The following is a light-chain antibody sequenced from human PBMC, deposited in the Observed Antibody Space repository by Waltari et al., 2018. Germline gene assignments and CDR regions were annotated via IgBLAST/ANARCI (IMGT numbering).Light chain of an antibody. CDR2: KVT. V-gene: IGKV2D-29*02. J-gene: IGKJ4*01. CDR1: QSLLHSKGDIY. CDR3: MQSSKVPLT. Sequence: DIVMTQTPLSLPVIPGEPASISCRSSQSLLHSKGDIYLHWYLQKPGQSPRLLIYKVTNRESGVPDRFSGSGSGTDFTLKISRVEPEDVGVYYCMQSSKVPLTFGGGTKVEIK.